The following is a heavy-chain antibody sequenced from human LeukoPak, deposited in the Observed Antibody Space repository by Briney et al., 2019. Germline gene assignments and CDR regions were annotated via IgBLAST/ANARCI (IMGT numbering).Heavy chain of an antibody. V-gene: IGHV3-74*01. D-gene: IGHD4-17*01. J-gene: IGHJ2*01. CDR1: GFTFTGYW. Sequence: QPGGSLRLSCAASGFTFTGYWMHWVRQPPGKGLVWVSRITGDGSSTTYADSVKGGFTISRDNAKNTLYLQMISLRAEDTAVYYCARDTGWYFDLWGRGTLVTVSS. CDR2: ITGDGSST. CDR3: ARDTGWYFDL.